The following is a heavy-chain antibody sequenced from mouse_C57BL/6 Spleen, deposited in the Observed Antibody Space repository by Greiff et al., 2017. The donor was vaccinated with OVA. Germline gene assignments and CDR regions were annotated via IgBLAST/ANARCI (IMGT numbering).Heavy chain of an antibody. V-gene: IGHV5-9-1*02. CDR3: TRAAYYFDD. Sequence: EVQRVESGAGLVKPGGSLKLSCAASGFTFSSYAMSWVRQTPEKRLEWVAYISSGGDYIYYADTVKGRFTISRDNARNTLYLQMSSLKSEDTAMYYCTRAAYYFDDWGQGTTLTVSS. CDR2: ISSGGDYI. J-gene: IGHJ2*01. CDR1: GFTFSSYA.